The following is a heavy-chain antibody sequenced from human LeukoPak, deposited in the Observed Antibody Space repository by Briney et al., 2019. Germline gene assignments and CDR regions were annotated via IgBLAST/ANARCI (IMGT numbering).Heavy chain of an antibody. J-gene: IGHJ6*03. V-gene: IGHV1-2*02. D-gene: IGHD1-1*01. CDR3: ARDGASMEPYYYMDV. CDR2: INPNSGGT. Sequence: GASVKVSCKASGYTFTSYYMHWVRQAPGQGLEWMGWINPNSGGTNYAQKFQGRVTMTRDTSISTAYMELSRLRSDDTAVYYCARDGASMEPYYYMDVWGKGTTVTVSS. CDR1: GYTFTSYY.